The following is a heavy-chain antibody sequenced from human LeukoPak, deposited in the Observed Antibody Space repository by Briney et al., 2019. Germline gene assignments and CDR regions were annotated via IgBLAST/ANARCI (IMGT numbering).Heavy chain of an antibody. D-gene: IGHD3-9*01. CDR2: IIPIFGTA. J-gene: IGHJ6*03. CDR3: ARDFYDILTGYQNYYYYYMDV. CDR1: GGTFSSYT. V-gene: IGHV1-69*06. Sequence: SVKVSCKASGGTFSSYTISWVRQAPGQGLEWMGGIIPIFGTANYAQKFQGRVTITADKSTSTAYMELSSLRSEDTAVYYCARDFYDILTGYQNYYYYYMDVWGKGTTVTVSS.